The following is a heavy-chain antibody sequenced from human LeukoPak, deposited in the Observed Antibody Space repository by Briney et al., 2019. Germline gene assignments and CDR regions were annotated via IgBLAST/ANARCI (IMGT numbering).Heavy chain of an antibody. J-gene: IGHJ6*02. Sequence: SETLSLTCTVSGDSISNYYWSWIRQPPGKGLEWIGYNYYSGSTNYNPSLKSRVTISVDTSKTQFSLRLSSVTAADTAVYYCARDFGAGSYRYGMDVWGQGTAVTVSS. CDR3: ARDFGAGSYRYGMDV. V-gene: IGHV4-59*12. CDR1: GDSISNYY. D-gene: IGHD3-10*01. CDR2: NYYSGST.